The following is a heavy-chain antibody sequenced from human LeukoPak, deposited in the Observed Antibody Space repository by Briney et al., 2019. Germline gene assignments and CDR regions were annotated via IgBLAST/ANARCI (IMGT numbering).Heavy chain of an antibody. D-gene: IGHD3-22*01. CDR1: GFTFSSYW. V-gene: IGHV3-7*01. CDR3: ARDTICRLYYYDSSGYYSY. J-gene: IGHJ4*02. CDR2: IKQDGSEK. Sequence: GGSLRLSCAASGFTFSSYWMSWVRQAPGKGLEWVANIKQDGSEKYYADSVKGRFTISRDNAKKSLYLQMNSLRAEDTAVYYCARDTICRLYYYDSSGYYSYWGQGTLVTVSS.